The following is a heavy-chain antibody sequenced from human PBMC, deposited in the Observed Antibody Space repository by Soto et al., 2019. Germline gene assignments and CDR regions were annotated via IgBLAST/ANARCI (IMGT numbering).Heavy chain of an antibody. CDR3: ARGEYYAWGSYRPFYNWFDP. Sequence: GPGPGFSSETLSLTCAVSGGSISSSNWWSWVRQPPGKELEWIGATSHSGSPHYNPSLKSRVTISVAKSKSQCSLKRSSVTPADTAVYNSARGEYYAWGSYRPFYNWFDPWGQGTPVTVSS. CDR2: TSHSGSP. D-gene: IGHD3-16*02. J-gene: IGHJ5*02. V-gene: IGHV4-4*02. CDR1: GGSISSSNW.